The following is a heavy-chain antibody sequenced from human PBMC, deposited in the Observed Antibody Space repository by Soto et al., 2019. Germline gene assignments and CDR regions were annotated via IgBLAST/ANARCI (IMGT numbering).Heavy chain of an antibody. CDR3: ARDTSSSWVAY. Sequence: GSLRLSCAASGFTFSSYEMNWVRQAPGKGLEWVSYISSSGSTIYYADSVKGRFTISRDNAKNSLYLQMNSLRAEDTAVYYCARDTSSSWVAYWGQGTLVTVSS. CDR2: ISSSGSTI. V-gene: IGHV3-48*03. J-gene: IGHJ4*02. CDR1: GFTFSSYE. D-gene: IGHD6-13*01.